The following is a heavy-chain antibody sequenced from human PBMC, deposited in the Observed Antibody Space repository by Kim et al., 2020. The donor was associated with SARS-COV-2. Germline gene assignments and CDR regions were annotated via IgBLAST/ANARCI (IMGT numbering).Heavy chain of an antibody. CDR1: GGTFSSYA. CDR3: ARGVGVSGYEIYYYYGMDV. D-gene: IGHD5-12*01. Sequence: SVKVSCKASGGTFSSYAISWVRQAPGQGLEWMGGIIPIFGTANYAQKFQGRVTITADESTSTAYMELSSLRSEDTAVYYCARGVGVSGYEIYYYYGMDVWGQGTTVTVSS. V-gene: IGHV1-69*13. J-gene: IGHJ6*02. CDR2: IIPIFGTA.